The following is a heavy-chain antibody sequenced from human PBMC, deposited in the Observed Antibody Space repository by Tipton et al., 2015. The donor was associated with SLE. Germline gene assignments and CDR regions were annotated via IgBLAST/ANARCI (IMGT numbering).Heavy chain of an antibody. Sequence: TLSLTCTVSGGSISSGSYYWSWIRQPAGKGLEWIGRIYTSGSTNYNPSLKSRVTMSVDTSKNQFSLKLSSVTAADTAVYYCARGGACSGGSCYYFDYWGQGTLVTVSS. J-gene: IGHJ4*02. CDR3: ARGGACSGGSCYYFDY. V-gene: IGHV4-61*02. CDR1: GGSISSGSYY. CDR2: IYTSGST. D-gene: IGHD2-15*01.